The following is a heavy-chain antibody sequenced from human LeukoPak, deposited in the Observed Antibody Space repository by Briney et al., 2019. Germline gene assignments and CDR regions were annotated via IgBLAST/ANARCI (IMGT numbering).Heavy chain of an antibody. J-gene: IGHJ4*02. V-gene: IGHV3-21*01. CDR1: GFTFSSYG. CDR2: ISSSSSYI. Sequence: GGSLRLSCAASGFTFSSYGMHWVRQAPGKGLEWVSSISSSSSYIYYADSVKGRFTISRDNAKNSLYLQMNSLRAEDTAVYYCARGYGSGSSYYYFDYWGQGTLVTVSS. D-gene: IGHD3-10*01. CDR3: ARGYGSGSSYYYFDY.